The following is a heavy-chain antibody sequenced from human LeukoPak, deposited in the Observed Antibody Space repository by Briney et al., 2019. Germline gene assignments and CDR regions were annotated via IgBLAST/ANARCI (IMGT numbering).Heavy chain of an antibody. J-gene: IGHJ4*02. CDR3: ARGEVIVASGFDY. V-gene: IGHV4-59*01. D-gene: IGHD3-22*01. CDR2: ISYSGST. Sequence: SETLSLTCTVSGGSISSYYWSWIRQPPGKGLEWIGYISYSGSTNYNPSLKSRVTISVDTSKNQFSLKLSSVTAADTAVYYCARGEVIVASGFDYWGQGTLVTVPS. CDR1: GGSISSYY.